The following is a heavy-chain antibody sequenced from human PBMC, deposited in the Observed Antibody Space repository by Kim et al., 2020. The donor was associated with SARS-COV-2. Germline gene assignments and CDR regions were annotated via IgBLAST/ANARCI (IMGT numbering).Heavy chain of an antibody. V-gene: IGHV1-3*01. CDR3: ARGDKVLGIQLWLSEYYGMDV. Sequence: ASVKVSCKASGYTFTSYAMHWVRQAPGQRLEWMGWINAGNGNTKYSQKFQGRVTITRDTSASTAYMELSSLRSEDTAVYYCARGDKVLGIQLWLSEYYGMDVWGQGTTVTVSS. J-gene: IGHJ6*02. D-gene: IGHD5-18*01. CDR2: INAGNGNT. CDR1: GYTFTSYA.